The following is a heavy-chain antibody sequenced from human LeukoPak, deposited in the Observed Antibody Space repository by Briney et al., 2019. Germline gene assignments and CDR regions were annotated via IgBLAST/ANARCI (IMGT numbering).Heavy chain of an antibody. V-gene: IGHV3-74*03. CDR3: ARSNHADDF. D-gene: IGHD1-14*01. CDR2: INTSGSRT. Sequence: PGGSLRLSCAASGFTFSDYWMHWVRQVPGKGLVWVSRINTSGSRTTYAESVKGRFTISRDNAKNTLYVQMDSLRAEDAGVYYCARSNHADDFWGQGTLVTVSS. J-gene: IGHJ4*02. CDR1: GFTFSDYW.